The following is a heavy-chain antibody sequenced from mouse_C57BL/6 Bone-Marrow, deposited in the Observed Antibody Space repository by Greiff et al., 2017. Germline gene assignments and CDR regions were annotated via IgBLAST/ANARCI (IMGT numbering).Heavy chain of an antibody. CDR1: GYTFTSYT. V-gene: IGHV1-4*01. Sequence: VQLQQSGAELARPGASVKMSCKASGYTFTSYTMHWVKQRPGQGLEWIGYINPSNGYTKYNEKFKSKATLTVDKSSSTAYMQLSSLTSEDSAVYYCECSVDYYGSSPWCFDVWGTGTTVTVSS. J-gene: IGHJ1*02. CDR3: ECSVDYYGSSPWCFDV. CDR2: INPSNGYT. D-gene: IGHD1-1*01.